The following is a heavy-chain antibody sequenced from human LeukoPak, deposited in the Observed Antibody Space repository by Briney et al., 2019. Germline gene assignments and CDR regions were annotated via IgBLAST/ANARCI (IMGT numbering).Heavy chain of an antibody. CDR1: GFTFSIHS. CDR3: ATQAHDY. V-gene: IGHV3-48*01. D-gene: IGHD6-6*01. Sequence: GGSLRLSCAASGFTFSIHSMNWVRQAPGKGLEWVSYISPSSTTKYYAGSVKGRFTISRDNAKNSLFLLVNSLRAEGTAVYYCATQAHDYWGQGTLVTVSS. J-gene: IGHJ4*02. CDR2: ISPSSTTK.